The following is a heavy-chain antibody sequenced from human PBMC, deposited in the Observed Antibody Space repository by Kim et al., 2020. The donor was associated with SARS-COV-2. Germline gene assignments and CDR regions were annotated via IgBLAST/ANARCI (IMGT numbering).Heavy chain of an antibody. CDR3: SRGGRGSSGFQYWYFDL. Sequence: SETLSLTCTVSGGSMIAYFWGWIRQPAGKGLEWLGRIYSSGSITYNPSVKSRVTMSVDTSKSQFSLKLNSVTAADKGVYYCSRGGRGSSGFQYWYFDLWGRGTLVTVSS. CDR1: GGSMIAYF. D-gene: IGHD3-22*01. V-gene: IGHV4-4*07. CDR2: IYSSGSI. J-gene: IGHJ2*01.